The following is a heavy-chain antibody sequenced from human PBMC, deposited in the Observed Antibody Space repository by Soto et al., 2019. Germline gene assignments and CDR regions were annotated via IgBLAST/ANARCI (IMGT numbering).Heavy chain of an antibody. Sequence: GASVKVSCKASGYTFTSYGISWVRQAPGQGLEWMGWISAYNGNTNYAQKLQGRVTMTTDTSTSTAYMELRSLRSDDTAVYYCARESKIAAAGPPYYYYGMDVWGQGTPVTVSS. CDR3: ARESKIAAAGPPYYYYGMDV. J-gene: IGHJ6*02. V-gene: IGHV1-18*01. CDR1: GYTFTSYG. CDR2: ISAYNGNT. D-gene: IGHD6-13*01.